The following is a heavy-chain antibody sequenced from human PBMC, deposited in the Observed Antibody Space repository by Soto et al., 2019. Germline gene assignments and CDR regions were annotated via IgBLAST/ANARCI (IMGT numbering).Heavy chain of an antibody. J-gene: IGHJ6*03. CDR1: GGSFSGYY. CDR3: ARESGGELLYKVPGLPTDQGYYYYMDV. Sequence: SETLSLTCAVYGGSFSGYYWSWIRQPPGKGLEWIGEINHSGSTNYNPSLKSRVTISVDTSKNQFSLKLSSVTAADTAVYYCARESGGELLYKVPGLPTDQGYYYYMDVWGKGTTVTVSS. CDR2: INHSGST. V-gene: IGHV4-34*01. D-gene: IGHD3-10*01.